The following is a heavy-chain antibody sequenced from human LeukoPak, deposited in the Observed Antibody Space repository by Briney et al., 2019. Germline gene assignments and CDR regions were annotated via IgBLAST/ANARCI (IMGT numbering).Heavy chain of an antibody. CDR3: AKGARIGITTDYMDV. Sequence: PGGSLRLSCAASRFTFSSYAMSWVRQAPGKGLEWVSAISGSGGSTYYADSVKGRFTISRDNSKNMVYPQMNSLRAEDTAVYYCAKGARIGITTDYMDVWGKGTTVTISS. CDR1: RFTFSSYA. J-gene: IGHJ6*03. D-gene: IGHD3-10*01. CDR2: ISGSGGST. V-gene: IGHV3-23*01.